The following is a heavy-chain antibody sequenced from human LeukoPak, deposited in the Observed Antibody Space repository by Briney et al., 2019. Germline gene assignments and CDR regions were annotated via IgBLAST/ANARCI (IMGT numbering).Heavy chain of an antibody. CDR2: IIPILGIA. CDR3: ARSGPIGSGRYDYYGMDV. CDR1: GVTFSSYA. Sequence: SVKVSCKASGVTFSSYAISWVRQAPGQGLEWMGRIIPILGIANYAQKLQGRVTITADKSTSTAYMELSSLRSEDAAVYYCARSGPIGSGRYDYYGMDVWGQGTTVTVSS. V-gene: IGHV1-69*04. J-gene: IGHJ6*02. D-gene: IGHD3-10*01.